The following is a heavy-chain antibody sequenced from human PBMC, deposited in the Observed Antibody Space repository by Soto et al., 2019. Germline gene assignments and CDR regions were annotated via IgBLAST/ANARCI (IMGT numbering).Heavy chain of an antibody. CDR1: GFTFSSYS. J-gene: IGHJ6*02. D-gene: IGHD3-22*01. V-gene: IGHV3-48*02. CDR2: IAGSSTV. Sequence: GGSLRLSCAASGFTFSSYSMNWVRQAPGKGLEWVSYIAGSSTVYYADPVKGRFTISRDNAKNSLYLQMNSLRDEDTAVYYCVRDAYYYDSSGDKMDVWGQGTTVTVSS. CDR3: VRDAYYYDSSGDKMDV.